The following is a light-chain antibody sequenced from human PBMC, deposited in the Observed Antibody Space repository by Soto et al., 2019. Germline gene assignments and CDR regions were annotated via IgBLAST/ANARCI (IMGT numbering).Light chain of an antibody. V-gene: IGKV3-20*01. CDR2: GAS. CDR3: QRYGSSPPFT. J-gene: IGKJ2*01. CDR1: QRVSSSY. Sequence: EIVLTQSPGTLSLSPGERATLSCRASQRVSSSYLAWYQQKPGQAPRLLIYGASSRATGIPDRFSGSGSGTDFTLTISRLEPEHFAVYFCQRYGSSPPFTFGQGTKVEI.